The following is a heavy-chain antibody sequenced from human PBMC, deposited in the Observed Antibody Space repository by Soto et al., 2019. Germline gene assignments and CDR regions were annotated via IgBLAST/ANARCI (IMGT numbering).Heavy chain of an antibody. CDR1: GFTFSSYS. J-gene: IGHJ4*02. CDR2: ISSSSSYI. CDR3: ARALIAVAQPR. Sequence: GGSLRLSCAASGFTFSSYSMNWVRQAPGKGLEWVSSISSSSSYIYYADSVKGRFTISRDNAKNSLYLQMNSLRAEDTAVYYCARALIAVAQPRWGQGTLVTVSS. V-gene: IGHV3-21*01. D-gene: IGHD6-19*01.